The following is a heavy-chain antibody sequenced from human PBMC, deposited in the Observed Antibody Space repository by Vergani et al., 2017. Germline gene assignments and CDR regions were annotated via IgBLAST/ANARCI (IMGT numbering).Heavy chain of an antibody. CDR2: INVGNGNT. V-gene: IGHV1-3*01. Sequence: QVQLVQSGAEVKKPGASVKVSCKASGYTFTSYAMHWVRQAPGQRLEWMGWINVGNGNTKYSQKFQGRVTITRDTSASTAYMELSSLRSEDTAVYYCARDGSYSYFDYWGQGTLVTVSS. CDR1: GYTFTSYA. J-gene: IGHJ4*02. CDR3: ARDGSYSYFDY. D-gene: IGHD1-26*01.